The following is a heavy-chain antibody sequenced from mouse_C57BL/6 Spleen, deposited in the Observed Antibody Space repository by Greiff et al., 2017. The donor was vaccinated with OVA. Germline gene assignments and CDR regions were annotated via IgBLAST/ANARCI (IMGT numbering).Heavy chain of an antibody. CDR3: TMITGDYAMDY. CDR1: GYTFTDYE. Sequence: QVHVKQSGAELVRPGASVTLSCKASGYTFTDYEMHWVKQTPVHGLEWIGAIDPETGGTAYNQKFKGKAILTADKSSSTAYMELRSLTSEDSAVYYGTMITGDYAMDYWGQGTSVTVSS. D-gene: IGHD2-4*01. V-gene: IGHV1-15*01. J-gene: IGHJ4*01. CDR2: IDPETGGT.